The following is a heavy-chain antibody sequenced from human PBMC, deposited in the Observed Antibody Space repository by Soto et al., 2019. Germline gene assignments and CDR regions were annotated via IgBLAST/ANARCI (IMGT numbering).Heavy chain of an antibody. CDR3: ARTGQYYDILTGYQPYGMDV. J-gene: IGHJ6*02. CDR2: IYPGDSDT. CDR1: GYSFTSYW. D-gene: IGHD3-9*01. V-gene: IGHV5-51*03. Sequence: PGESLKISCKGSGYSFTSYWIGWVRLMPGKGLEWMGIIYPGDSDTRYSPSFQGQVTISADKSISTAYLQWSSLKASDTAMYYCARTGQYYDILTGYQPYGMDVWGQGTKVTVSS.